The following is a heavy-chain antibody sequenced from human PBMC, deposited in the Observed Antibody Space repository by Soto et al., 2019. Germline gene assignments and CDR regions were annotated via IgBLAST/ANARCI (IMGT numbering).Heavy chain of an antibody. V-gene: IGHV3-33*01. D-gene: IGHD6-19*01. J-gene: IGHJ4*02. CDR2: IWYDGSNK. CDR3: ARDRYSSGWYDLDY. Sequence: QVQLVESGGGVVQPGRSLRLSCAASGFTFSSYGMHWVRQAPGKGLGWVAVIWYDGSNKYYADYVKGRFTISRDNSKNTLYLQMNSLRVEDTAVYYCARDRYSSGWYDLDYWGQGTLVTVSS. CDR1: GFTFSSYG.